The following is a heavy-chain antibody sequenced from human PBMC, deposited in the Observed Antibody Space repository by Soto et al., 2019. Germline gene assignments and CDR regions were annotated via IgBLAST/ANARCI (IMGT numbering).Heavy chain of an antibody. CDR3: ARGNHGGQY. J-gene: IGHJ4*02. V-gene: IGHV1-18*01. CDR2: ISVYNGNT. Sequence: QVQLVQSGPEVRKPGASVKVSCEASGYNFIAYGISWVRQAPGQGLEWMGWISVYNGNTEYAQKFLGRVTMTSDTSTNTAYMELTSLRSDDTAVYYCARGNHGGQYWGQGTLVTVSS. CDR1: GYNFIAYG. D-gene: IGHD3-10*01.